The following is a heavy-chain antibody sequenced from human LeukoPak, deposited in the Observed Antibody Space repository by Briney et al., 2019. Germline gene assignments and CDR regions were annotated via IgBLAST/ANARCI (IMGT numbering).Heavy chain of an antibody. Sequence: GGSLRLSCAASGFTFSNAWMSWVRQAPGKGLEWVGRIKSKTDGGTTDYAAPVKGRFTISRDDSKNTLYLQMNSLKTEDTAVYYCRSVLLWFGELPPPTLFDYWGQGTLVTVSS. CDR2: IKSKTDGGTT. CDR1: GFTFSNAW. CDR3: RSVLLWFGELPPPTLFDY. V-gene: IGHV3-15*01. D-gene: IGHD3-10*01. J-gene: IGHJ4*02.